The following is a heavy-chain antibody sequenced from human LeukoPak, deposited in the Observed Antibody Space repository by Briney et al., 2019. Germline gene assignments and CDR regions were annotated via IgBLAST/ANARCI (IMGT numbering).Heavy chain of an antibody. V-gene: IGHV3-33*01. CDR3: ARELPPVVNYRFDH. D-gene: IGHD1-7*01. CDR1: GFTFSNYG. J-gene: IGHJ5*02. CDR2: IWYDGSNK. Sequence: GRSLRLSCAASGFTFSNYGMHWVRQAPGKGLERVVVIWYDGSNKYCADSVKGRFTISRDNSKNTLYLQINSLRAEDTAMYYCARELPPVVNYRFDHWGQGTLVTVSS.